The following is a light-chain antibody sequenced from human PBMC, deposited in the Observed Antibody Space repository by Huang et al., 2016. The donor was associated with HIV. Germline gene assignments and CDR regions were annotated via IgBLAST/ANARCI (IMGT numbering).Light chain of an antibody. CDR3: LQYSRWPPVT. Sequence: EMVMTQSPATLSASPGERATLSCRASQSVTTNLAWYQHKPGQGPSLLIYGASTGATGIPARFSGSGSGTEFTLTISSLQSEDFAVYYCLQYSRWPPVTFGQGTRLEV. CDR2: GAS. V-gene: IGKV3D-15*01. CDR1: QSVTTN. J-gene: IGKJ5*01.